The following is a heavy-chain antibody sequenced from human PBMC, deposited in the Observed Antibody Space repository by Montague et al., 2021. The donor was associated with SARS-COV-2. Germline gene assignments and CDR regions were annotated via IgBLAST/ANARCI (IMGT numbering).Heavy chain of an antibody. V-gene: IGHV4-59*01. Sequence: SETLSLTCTVSGGSMSDYYWTWIRQPPGKGPEWIGYFSRSGGSNYNPSLRGRVTISLVTSRSQFSLQLSSVTAADTAFYYCARLTQLGYCSSASCSHDLYFDYWGQGFLVTVSS. CDR3: ARLTQLGYCSSASCSHDLYFDY. D-gene: IGHD2-2*01. CDR2: FSRSGGS. J-gene: IGHJ4*02. CDR1: GGSMSDYY.